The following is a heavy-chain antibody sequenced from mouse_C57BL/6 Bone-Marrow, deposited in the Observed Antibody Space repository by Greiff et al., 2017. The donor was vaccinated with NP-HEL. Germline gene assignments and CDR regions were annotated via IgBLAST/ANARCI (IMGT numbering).Heavy chain of an antibody. V-gene: IGHV1-66*01. CDR1: GYSFTSYY. CDR3: ARTGIYYSNYEDAMDY. J-gene: IGHJ4*01. CDR2: IYPGSGNT. D-gene: IGHD2-5*01. Sequence: QVQLQQSGPELVKPGASVKISCKASGYSFTSYYIHWVKQRPGQGLEWIGWIYPGSGNTKYNEKFKGKATLTADTSSSTAYMQLSSLTSEDSAVYYCARTGIYYSNYEDAMDYWGQGTSVTVSS.